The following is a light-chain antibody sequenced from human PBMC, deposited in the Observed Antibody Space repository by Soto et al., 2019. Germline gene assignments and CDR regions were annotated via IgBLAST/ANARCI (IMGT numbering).Light chain of an antibody. CDR2: WAS. CDR3: QQYYSTRLT. CDR1: QSVLYSSNNKNY. J-gene: IGKJ3*01. Sequence: DIVMTQSPDSLAVSLGERATINCKSSQSVLYSSNNKNYLAWYQQKPGQPPKLLIYWASTRESGVPDRFSGSGSGTDLTLTISSLQAEDVAVYYCQQYYSTRLTFGPGTKVDIK. V-gene: IGKV4-1*01.